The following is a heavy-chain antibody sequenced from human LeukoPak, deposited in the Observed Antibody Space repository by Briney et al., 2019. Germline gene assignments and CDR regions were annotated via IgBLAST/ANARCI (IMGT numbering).Heavy chain of an antibody. CDR1: GFTFSSYG. D-gene: IGHD3-22*01. V-gene: IGHV3-30*18. CDR2: ISYDGSNK. Sequence: GRSLRLSCAASGFTFSSYGMHWVRQAPGKGLEWVAVISYDGSNKYYADSVKGRFTISRDNSKNTLYLQMNSLGAEDTAVYYCAKNGYYYDSSGYYYNDYWGQGTLVTVSS. CDR3: AKNGYYYDSSGYYYNDY. J-gene: IGHJ4*02.